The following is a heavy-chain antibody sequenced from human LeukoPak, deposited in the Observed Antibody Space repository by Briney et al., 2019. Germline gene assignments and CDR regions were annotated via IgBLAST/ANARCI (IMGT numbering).Heavy chain of an antibody. CDR3: ARDNPPVSYGMDV. Sequence: PGGSLRLSCAASGFTFSSYVMNWVRRAPGKGLEGFSYISLSGITISSAAFVKGRFTIYRDNATKSLYLQMNSLRAEDTAVYYCARDNPPVSYGMDVWGQGTTVTVSS. D-gene: IGHD1-14*01. CDR1: GFTFSSYV. V-gene: IGHV3-48*03. CDR2: ISLSGITI. J-gene: IGHJ6*02.